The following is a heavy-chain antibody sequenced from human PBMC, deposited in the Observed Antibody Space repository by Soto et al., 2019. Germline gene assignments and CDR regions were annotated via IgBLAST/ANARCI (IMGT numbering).Heavy chain of an antibody. V-gene: IGHV1-18*01. D-gene: IGHD2-2*01. Sequence: ASVKVSCKASGYTFTSYGISWVRQAPGQGLEWMGWISTYKGNTNYAQKLQGRVTMTTDTSTSTAYMELRSLRSDDTAVYYCARDCSSTSCYENHYYYMDVWGKGTTVTVSS. CDR1: GYTFTSYG. CDR3: ARDCSSTSCYENHYYYMDV. CDR2: ISTYKGNT. J-gene: IGHJ6*03.